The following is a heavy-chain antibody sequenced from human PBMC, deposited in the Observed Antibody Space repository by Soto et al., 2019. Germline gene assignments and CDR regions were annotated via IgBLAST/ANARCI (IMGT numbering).Heavy chain of an antibody. D-gene: IGHD2-2*01. CDR3: ARVGRGYCSRTSCSHLDY. CDR2: INPNSGGT. CDR1: GYTFTGYY. Sequence: QVQLVQSGAEVKKPGASVKVSCKASGYTFTGYYMHWVRQAPGQGLEWMGWINPNSGGTNYAQKCQGRVTMTRDTSISTAYMELSRLRSDDTAVYYCARVGRGYCSRTSCSHLDYWGQGSRVTVSS. J-gene: IGHJ4*02. V-gene: IGHV1-2*02.